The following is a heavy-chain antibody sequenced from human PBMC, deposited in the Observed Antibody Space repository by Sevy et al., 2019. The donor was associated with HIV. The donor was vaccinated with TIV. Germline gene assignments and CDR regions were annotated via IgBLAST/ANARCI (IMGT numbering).Heavy chain of an antibody. CDR2: INHSGAT. V-gene: IGHV4-34*01. CDR1: GGSFNTYQ. D-gene: IGHD3-16*02. J-gene: IGHJ5*02. Sequence: SETLSLTCAVYGGSFNTYQWSWIRQPPGKGLEWIGEINHSGATNYSPSLKSPVTISADKSNNQFPLRLSSVTAADTAVYYCAKSYDYLWGSYRQGWFDPWGQGTLVTVSS. CDR3: AKSYDYLWGSYRQGWFDP.